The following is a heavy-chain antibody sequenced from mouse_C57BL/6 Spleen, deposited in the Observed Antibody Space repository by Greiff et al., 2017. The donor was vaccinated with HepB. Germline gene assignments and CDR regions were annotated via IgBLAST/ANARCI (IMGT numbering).Heavy chain of an antibody. V-gene: IGHV1-82*01. CDR1: GYAFSSSW. Sequence: VQLQQSGPELVKPGASVKISCKASGYAFSSSWMNWVKQRPGKGLEWIGRIYPGDGDTNYNAKFKGKATLTADKSSSTAYMQLSSLTSEDSAVYFCANNYGSSYLDYWGQGTTLTVSS. CDR3: ANNYGSSYLDY. CDR2: IYPGDGDT. D-gene: IGHD1-1*01. J-gene: IGHJ2*01.